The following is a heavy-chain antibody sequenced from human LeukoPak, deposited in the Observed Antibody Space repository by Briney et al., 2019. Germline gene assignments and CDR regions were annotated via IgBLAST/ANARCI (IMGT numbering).Heavy chain of an antibody. D-gene: IGHD6-19*01. Sequence: ASVKVSCKATGYSFTRYYLHLVRLAPGQGLEWMGIINPSGGSTSYAQKFQGRVTMTRDTSTNIVYMEMSSLRSEDTAVYYCARERGLAVGGRREYCFDYWGQGTLVTVS. V-gene: IGHV1-46*01. CDR1: GYSFTRYY. CDR3: ARERGLAVGGRREYCFDY. J-gene: IGHJ4*02. CDR2: INPSGGST.